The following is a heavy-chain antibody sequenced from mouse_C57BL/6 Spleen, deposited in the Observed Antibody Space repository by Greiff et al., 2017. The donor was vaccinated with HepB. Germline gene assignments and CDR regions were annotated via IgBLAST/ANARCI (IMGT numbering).Heavy chain of an antibody. CDR1: GYTFTDHT. V-gene: IGHV1-78*01. CDR3: AIEGGYYAMDY. Sequence: QVQLQQSDAELVKPGASVKISCKASGYTFTDHTIHWMKQSPEQGLEWIGYIYPRDGSTKYNEKFKGRATLTADKSSSTAYMQLNSLTSEDSAVYFCAIEGGYYAMDYWGQGTSVTVSS. J-gene: IGHJ4*01. CDR2: IYPRDGST.